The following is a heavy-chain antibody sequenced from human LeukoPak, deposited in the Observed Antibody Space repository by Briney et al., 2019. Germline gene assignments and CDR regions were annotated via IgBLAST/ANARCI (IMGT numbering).Heavy chain of an antibody. CDR3: ARVGYSGYDYRGFFDY. CDR1: GGSISSYY. CDR2: MYYSGST. D-gene: IGHD5-12*01. Sequence: SETLSLTCTVSGGSISSYYWSWIRQPPGKGLEWIGYMYYSGSTNYNPSLKSRVSISVDTSKNQFSLKLNSVTAADTAVYYCARVGYSGYDYRGFFDYWGQGTLVTVSS. V-gene: IGHV4-59*12. J-gene: IGHJ4*02.